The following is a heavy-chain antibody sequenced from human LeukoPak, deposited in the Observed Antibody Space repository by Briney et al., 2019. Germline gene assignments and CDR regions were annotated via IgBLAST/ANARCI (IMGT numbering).Heavy chain of an antibody. D-gene: IGHD5-18*01. J-gene: IGHJ4*02. CDR2: ISSSSSYI. Sequence: PGGSLRLSCAASGFTFSDYYMSWIRQAPGKGLEWVSSISSSSSYIYYADSVKGRFTISRDNAKNSLYLQMNSLRAEDTAVYYCARDLKPTRPEGYSYGYRGQGTLVTVSS. CDR3: ARDLKPTRPEGYSYGY. V-gene: IGHV3-11*06. CDR1: GFTFSDYY.